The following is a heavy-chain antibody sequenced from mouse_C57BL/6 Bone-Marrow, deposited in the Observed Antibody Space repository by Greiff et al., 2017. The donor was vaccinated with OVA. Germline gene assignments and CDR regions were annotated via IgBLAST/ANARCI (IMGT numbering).Heavy chain of an antibody. V-gene: IGHV1-76*01. CDR3: ARGSEIYCDYDEAMDY. CDR2: IYPGSGNT. CDR1: GYTFPDYY. Sequence: QVQLQQSGAELVRPGASVKLSCKASGYTFPDYYINWVQQRPGQGLEWIARIYPGSGNTYYNEKFKGKATLTAEQSSSTAYMQLSSLTSEDSAFYFCARGSEIYCDYDEAMDYWGPGTSVTVSS. J-gene: IGHJ4*01. D-gene: IGHD2-4*01.